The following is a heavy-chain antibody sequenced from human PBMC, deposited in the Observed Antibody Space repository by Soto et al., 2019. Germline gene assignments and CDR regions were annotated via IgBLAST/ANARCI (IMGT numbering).Heavy chain of an antibody. CDR1: GGSFSYYY. V-gene: IGHV4-34*02. CDR3: ARSFRGVSLD. D-gene: IGHD3-10*01. CDR2: INHSGTI. J-gene: IGHJ4*02. Sequence: QVQLQQWGPGLLKPSETLSLTYSVNGGSFSYYYWSWIRQSPGKGLEWIGEINHSGTINFNPSLKSRVTISIDTSENQFSLTLRSVTAADTAIYYCARSFRGVSLDWGQGTLVTVSS.